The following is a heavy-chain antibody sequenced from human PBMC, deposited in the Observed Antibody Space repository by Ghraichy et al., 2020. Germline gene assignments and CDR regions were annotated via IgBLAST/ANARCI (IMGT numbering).Heavy chain of an antibody. V-gene: IGHV4-59*01. CDR3: ARVDSSGSEGI. Sequence: SETLSLTCTVSGGSISSYYWSWIRQPPGKGLEWIGYIYYSGSTNYNPSLKSRVTISVDTSKNQFSLKLSSVTAADTAVYYCARVDSSGSEGIWGQGTMVTVSS. CDR1: GGSISSYY. CDR2: IYYSGST. J-gene: IGHJ3*02. D-gene: IGHD6-19*01.